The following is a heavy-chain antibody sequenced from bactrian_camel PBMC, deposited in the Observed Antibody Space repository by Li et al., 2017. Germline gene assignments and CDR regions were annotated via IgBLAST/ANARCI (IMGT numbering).Heavy chain of an antibody. Sequence: VQLVESGGGLVQPGESLRLSCAASGFSVSSRYMGWFRQAPDKEREGVAAIYTDTGSTHYARSLKGRFTISQDNAKRTVYLQMNSLKPEDTAMYYCAAGSGFDSWNQQHEYTYWGQGTQVTVS. J-gene: IGHJ4*01. D-gene: IGHD6*01. V-gene: IGHV3S40*01. CDR3: AAGSGFDSWNQQHEYTY. CDR1: GFSVSSRY. CDR2: IYTDTGST.